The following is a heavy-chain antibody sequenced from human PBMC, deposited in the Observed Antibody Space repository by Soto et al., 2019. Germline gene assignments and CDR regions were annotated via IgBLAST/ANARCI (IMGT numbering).Heavy chain of an antibody. J-gene: IGHJ5*02. CDR1: GGSISSSSYY. V-gene: IGHV4-39*01. CDR2: IYYSGST. Sequence: QLQLQESGPGLVKPSETLSLTCTVSGGSISSSSYYWGWIRQPPGKGLEWIGSIYYSGSTYYNPSLESRVTISADTSKNQFSLKLSSVTAADTAVYYCARHDGICSGGSCYSEWFDPWGQGTLVTVSS. D-gene: IGHD2-15*01. CDR3: ARHDGICSGGSCYSEWFDP.